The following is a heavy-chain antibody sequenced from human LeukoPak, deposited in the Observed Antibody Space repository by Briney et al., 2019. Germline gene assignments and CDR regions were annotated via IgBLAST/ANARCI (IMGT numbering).Heavy chain of an antibody. CDR3: ARDFVGATKGGIYNWFDP. D-gene: IGHD1-26*01. J-gene: IGHJ5*02. CDR2: IYTSGST. Sequence: TLSLTCTVSGGSISSGSYYWSWIRQPAGKGLEWIGRIYTSGSTNYNPSLKSRVTISVDTSKNQFSLKLSSVTAADTAVYYCARDFVGATKGGIYNWFDPWGRGTLVTVSS. CDR1: GGSISSGSYY. V-gene: IGHV4-61*02.